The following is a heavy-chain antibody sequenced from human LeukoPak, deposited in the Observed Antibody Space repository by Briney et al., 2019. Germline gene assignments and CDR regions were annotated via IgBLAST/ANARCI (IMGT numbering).Heavy chain of an antibody. V-gene: IGHV4-34*01. D-gene: IGHD2-2*01. CDR3: ARGDYCSSTSCYLFPYYYGMDV. CDR1: GGSFSGYY. CDR2: INHSGST. J-gene: IGHJ6*02. Sequence: SETLSLTCAVYGGSFSGYYWSWIRQPPGKGLEWIGEINHSGSTNYNPSLKSRVTISVDTSKNQFSLKLSSVTAADTAVYYCARGDYCSSTSCYLFPYYYGMDVWGQGTTVTVSS.